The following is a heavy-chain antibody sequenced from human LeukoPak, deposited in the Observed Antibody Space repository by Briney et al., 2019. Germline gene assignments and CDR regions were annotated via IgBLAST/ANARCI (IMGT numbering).Heavy chain of an antibody. Sequence: ASVKVSCKASGYNFNRNDINWVRQATGQGLEWMGWMNPSSGNGASAQSFQGRVTLTRDTSINTVYMELSGLRSDDTAVYYCARDFPFNYYDSSGYYLDAFDIWGQGTMVTVSS. CDR1: GYNFNRND. D-gene: IGHD3-22*01. CDR3: ARDFPFNYYDSSGYYLDAFDI. V-gene: IGHV1-8*01. CDR2: MNPSSGNG. J-gene: IGHJ3*02.